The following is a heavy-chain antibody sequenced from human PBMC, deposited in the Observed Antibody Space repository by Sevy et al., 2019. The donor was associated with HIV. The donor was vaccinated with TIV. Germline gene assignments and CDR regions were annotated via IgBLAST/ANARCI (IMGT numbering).Heavy chain of an antibody. V-gene: IGHV3-74*01. Sequence: GGSLRLSCAAPGFTFSSYWMHWVRQAPGKGLVWVSRINSDGSSTSYADSVKGRFTISRDNAKNTLYLQMNSLRAEDTAVYYCARDIAARQYYYYGMDVWGQGTTVTVSS. CDR1: GFTFSSYW. J-gene: IGHJ6*02. CDR2: INSDGSST. CDR3: ARDIAARQYYYYGMDV. D-gene: IGHD6-6*01.